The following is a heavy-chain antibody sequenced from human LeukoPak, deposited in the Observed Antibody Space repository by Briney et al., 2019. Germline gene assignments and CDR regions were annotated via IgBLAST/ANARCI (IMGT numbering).Heavy chain of an antibody. Sequence: PSETLSLTCAVYGGSFSGYYWSWIRQPPGKGLEWIGEINHSGSTNCNPSLKSRVTISVDTSKNQFSLKLSSVTAADTAVYYCAILPLIAAAGTGWFDPWGQGTLVTVSS. D-gene: IGHD6-13*01. CDR3: AILPLIAAAGTGWFDP. CDR1: GGSFSGYY. V-gene: IGHV4-34*01. J-gene: IGHJ5*02. CDR2: INHSGST.